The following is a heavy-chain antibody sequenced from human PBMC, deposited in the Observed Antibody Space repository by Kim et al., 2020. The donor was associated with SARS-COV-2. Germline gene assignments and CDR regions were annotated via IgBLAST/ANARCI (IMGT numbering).Heavy chain of an antibody. D-gene: IGHD1-26*01. V-gene: IGHV3-23*01. CDR1: GFTFSNYG. Sequence: GGSLRLSCAASGFTFSNYGMSWVRQAPGKGLEWVSGISSTGGNTFYVDSVKGRFSISRDSSKNMLYLQMNSLRAEDTAIYYCAKTRSTTCNVPCYYYYAMDFWGQGTTVTVSS. CDR3: AKTRSTTCNVPCYYYYAMDF. CDR2: ISSTGGNT. J-gene: IGHJ6*02.